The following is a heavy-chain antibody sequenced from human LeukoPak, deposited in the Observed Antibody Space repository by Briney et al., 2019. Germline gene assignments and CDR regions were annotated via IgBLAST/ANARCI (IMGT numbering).Heavy chain of an antibody. CDR1: GFTFSDYW. D-gene: IGHD6-6*01. CDR2: IKQDGSEK. V-gene: IGHV3-7*01. Sequence: GGSLRLSCAASGFTFSDYWMTWVRQAPGKGPEWVANIKQDGSEKYYVDSVRGRFTISRDNAKNSLFLQMNSLRVEDTAVYYCARRGGSSSRRSPIDYWGQGTLDTVSS. J-gene: IGHJ4*02. CDR3: ARRGGSSSRRSPIDY.